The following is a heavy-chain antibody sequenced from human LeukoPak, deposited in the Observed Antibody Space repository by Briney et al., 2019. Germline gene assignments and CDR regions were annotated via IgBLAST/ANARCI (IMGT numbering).Heavy chain of an antibody. J-gene: IGHJ4*02. CDR1: GFTVSGYY. CDR3: ATIAARSFDS. CDR2: IYSGGST. D-gene: IGHD6-6*01. Sequence: GGSLRLSCAASGFTVSGYYMSWVRQAPGKGLEWVSVIYSGGSTYYADSVKGRFTMSRDNSKNTLYLQMNSLRAEDTAVYYCATIAARSFDSWGQGTLVTVSS. V-gene: IGHV3-66*01.